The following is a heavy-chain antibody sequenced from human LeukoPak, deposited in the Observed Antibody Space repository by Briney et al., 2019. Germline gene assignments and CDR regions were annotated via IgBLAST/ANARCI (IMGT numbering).Heavy chain of an antibody. V-gene: IGHV4-34*01. J-gene: IGHJ4*02. Sequence: PSETLSLTCAVYGGSFSGYYWSWIRQPPGKGLEGIGEINHSGSTNYNPSLKSRVTISVDTSKNQFSLKLSSVTAADTAVYYCARGGDYGDYGHTIDYWGQGTLVTVSS. CDR2: INHSGST. CDR1: GGSFSGYY. D-gene: IGHD4-17*01. CDR3: ARGGDYGDYGHTIDY.